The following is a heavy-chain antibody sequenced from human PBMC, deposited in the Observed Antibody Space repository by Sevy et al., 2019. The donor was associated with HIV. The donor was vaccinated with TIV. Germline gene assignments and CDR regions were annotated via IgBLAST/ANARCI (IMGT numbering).Heavy chain of an antibody. Sequence: ASVKVSCKASVDTFISYGISWVRQAPGQGLEWMGLIRIYNGYTNYAKKFQGRIALTTDTSTTTAYMELGGLRSDDTAVYYCARDGGYSGYDKGFDYWGQGTLVTVSS. CDR2: IRIYNGYT. D-gene: IGHD5-12*01. CDR3: ARDGGYSGYDKGFDY. V-gene: IGHV1-18*01. J-gene: IGHJ4*02. CDR1: VDTFISYG.